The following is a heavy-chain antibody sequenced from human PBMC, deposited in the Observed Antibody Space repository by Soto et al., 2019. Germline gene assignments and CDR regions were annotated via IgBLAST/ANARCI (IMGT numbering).Heavy chain of an antibody. CDR2: TFYRTKWYK. D-gene: IGHD3-16*01. V-gene: IGHV6-1*01. CDR1: GNSVPRNSAT. CDR3: ARLIDNSWLDS. J-gene: IGHJ5*01. Sequence: SQTPSLICPISGNSVPRNSATWEWFRQSPSRGLEWLGRTFYRTKWYKYYAGSVKSRMTINHDTSHNQLSLQLNSVTPVDPAVYYCARLIDNSWLDSWGQGTPVLGYS.